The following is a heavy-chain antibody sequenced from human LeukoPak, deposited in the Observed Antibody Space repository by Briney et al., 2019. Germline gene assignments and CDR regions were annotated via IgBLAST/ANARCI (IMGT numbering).Heavy chain of an antibody. J-gene: IGHJ3*02. CDR1: GYTFVSFG. CDR2: ISGYNGNR. Sequence: ASVKVSCKASGYTFVSFGITWVRQAPGQGLEWMGWISGYNGNRKIAQNFQGRVTLTTDISTSTAYMEVGRLRSDDTAMYYCARAGHYYDSSGYSTRGAFDIWGQGTMVTVSS. V-gene: IGHV1-18*01. CDR3: ARAGHYYDSSGYSTRGAFDI. D-gene: IGHD3-22*01.